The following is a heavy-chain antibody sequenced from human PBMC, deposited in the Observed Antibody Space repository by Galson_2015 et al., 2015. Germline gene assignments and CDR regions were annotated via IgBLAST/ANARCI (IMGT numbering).Heavy chain of an antibody. CDR2: ISTDGSNQ. CDR3: ATYVGAPLDN. V-gene: IGHV3-30-3*01. CDR1: GLTFRSFA. D-gene: IGHD1-26*01. Sequence: SLRLSCAVSGLTFRSFAMHWVRQAPGKGLEWLGVISTDGSNQYYAQSVKGRITISRDNSRNTLYLRVSGLSVEDTAIYYCATYVGAPLDNWGQGTLVTVS. J-gene: IGHJ4*02.